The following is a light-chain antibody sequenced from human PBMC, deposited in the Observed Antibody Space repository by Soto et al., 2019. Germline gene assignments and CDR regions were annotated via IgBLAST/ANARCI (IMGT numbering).Light chain of an antibody. V-gene: IGLV1-44*01. J-gene: IGLJ3*02. Sequence: QSALPQPPSASGTPGQRVTISCSGSSSNIGSNAVNWYQQFPGTAPQLLIFNNNQRPSGVPDRFSGSKSGTSASLAISGLQSEDEADYYCAAWDDSLTGVVFGGGTQLTVL. CDR1: SSNIGSNA. CDR3: AAWDDSLTGVV. CDR2: NNN.